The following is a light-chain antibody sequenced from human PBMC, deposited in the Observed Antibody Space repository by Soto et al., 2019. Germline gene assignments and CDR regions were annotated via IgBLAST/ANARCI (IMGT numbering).Light chain of an antibody. V-gene: IGKV1-39*01. CDR3: QQSYSAPYT. Sequence: DIQMTQSPSSLSASVGDRVTITCRASQSIAGYLNWYQQKSGKAPSLLIYAASTLQGGVPSRFSGSKSGTDFSLASSSVQPEDCATYFCQQSYSAPYTFGRGTKLEIQ. CDR2: AAS. CDR1: QSIAGY. J-gene: IGKJ2*01.